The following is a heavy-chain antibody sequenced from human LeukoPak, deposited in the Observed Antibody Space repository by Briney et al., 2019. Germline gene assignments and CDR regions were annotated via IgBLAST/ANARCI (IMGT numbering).Heavy chain of an antibody. Sequence: PSETLSLTCTVSGGSFSSSSYYWGWIRQPPGKGLEWIGSIYYSGSTYYNPSLKSLVTISVDTSKNQFSLKLSSVTAADTAVYYCASPLVGATNYWGQGTLVTVSS. CDR1: GGSFSSSSYY. V-gene: IGHV4-39*01. CDR3: ASPLVGATNY. D-gene: IGHD1-26*01. CDR2: IYYSGST. J-gene: IGHJ4*02.